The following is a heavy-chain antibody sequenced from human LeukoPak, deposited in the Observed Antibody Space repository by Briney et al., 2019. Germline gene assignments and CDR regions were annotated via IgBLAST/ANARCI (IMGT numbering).Heavy chain of an antibody. V-gene: IGHV3-48*03. Sequence: PGGSLRLSCAISGFTFSSYEMHWVRQAPGKGLEWVSYISSNGGTIYYADSVKGRFTISGDNAKNSLYLQMNSLRAEDTAVYYCARGIYSGSLGRQFDNWGQGTLVTVSS. D-gene: IGHD1-26*01. J-gene: IGHJ4*02. CDR2: ISSNGGTI. CDR3: ARGIYSGSLGRQFDN. CDR1: GFTFSSYE.